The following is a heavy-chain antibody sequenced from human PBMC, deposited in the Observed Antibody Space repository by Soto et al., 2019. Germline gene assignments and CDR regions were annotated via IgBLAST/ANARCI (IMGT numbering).Heavy chain of an antibody. CDR1: GGSISSSNW. V-gene: IGHV4-4*02. Sequence: SETLSLTCAVSGGSISSSNWWSWVRQPPGKGLEWIGEIYHSGSTNYNPSLKSRVTISVDKSKNQFSLKLSSVTAADTAVYYCARVVVSYYDSSGYLDYWGQGTLLTVSS. J-gene: IGHJ4*02. D-gene: IGHD3-22*01. CDR2: IYHSGST. CDR3: ARVVVSYYDSSGYLDY.